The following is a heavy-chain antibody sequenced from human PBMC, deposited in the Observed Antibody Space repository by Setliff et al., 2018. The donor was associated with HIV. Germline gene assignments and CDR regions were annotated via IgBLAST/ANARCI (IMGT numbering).Heavy chain of an antibody. CDR2: INHSGST. Sequence: PSETLSLTCAVYGGSFSGYYWSWVRQPPGKGLEWIGEINHSGSTNSNPSLKSRVTISVDTSRNQFSLKLSSVTAADTAVYFCARGRGSSSSWPIDYWGQGTLVTVSS. V-gene: IGHV4-34*01. D-gene: IGHD6-13*01. CDR3: ARGRGSSSSWPIDY. J-gene: IGHJ4*02. CDR1: GGSFSGYY.